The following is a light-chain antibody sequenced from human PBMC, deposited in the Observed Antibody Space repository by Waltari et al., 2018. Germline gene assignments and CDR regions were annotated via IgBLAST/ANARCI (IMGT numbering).Light chain of an antibody. CDR3: QKLDNYPPPT. CDR1: QGISRH. J-gene: IGKJ5*01. CDR2: DVS. Sequence: DFQLTQSPSFLSASVGDRVTITCRASQGISRHLAWYQQKPGEARKPLIYDVSTLQSGGPSRFSGSGFGTEFTLTISSLQPEDSATYYCQKLDNYPPPTFGQGTRLEI. V-gene: IGKV1-9*01.